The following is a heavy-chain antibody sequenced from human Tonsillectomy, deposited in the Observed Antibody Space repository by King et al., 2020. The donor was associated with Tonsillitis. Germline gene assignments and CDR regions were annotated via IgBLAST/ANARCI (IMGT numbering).Heavy chain of an antibody. CDR3: ARKGYYMDV. CDR2: IYYTRST. Sequence: QLQESGPGLVKPSETLSLTCTVFGGSISSYYWSWIRQPPGKGLEWIGYIYYTRSTNYNPSLKSRVTISVDTSKNQFSLKLSSGTAADTAVYYCARKGYYMDVWGKGTTVTVSS. CDR1: GGSISSYY. J-gene: IGHJ6*03. V-gene: IGHV4-59*12.